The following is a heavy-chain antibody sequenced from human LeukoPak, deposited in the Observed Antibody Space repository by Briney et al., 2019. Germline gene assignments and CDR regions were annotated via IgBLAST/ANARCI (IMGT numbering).Heavy chain of an antibody. V-gene: IGHV3-21*01. CDR1: GFTFSSYS. Sequence: GGSLRLSCAASGFTFSSYSVNWVRQAPGKGLEWVSSISSSSSYIYYADSVKGRFTISRDNAKNSLYLQMNSLRAEDTAVYYCAREGFRRYCSGGSCYTGYYGMDVWGQGTTVTVSS. J-gene: IGHJ6*02. CDR2: ISSSSSYI. CDR3: AREGFRRYCSGGSCYTGYYGMDV. D-gene: IGHD2-15*01.